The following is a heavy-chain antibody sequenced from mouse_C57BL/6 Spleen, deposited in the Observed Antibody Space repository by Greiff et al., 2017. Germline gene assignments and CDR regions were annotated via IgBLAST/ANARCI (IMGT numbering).Heavy chain of an antibody. CDR1: GYAFSSSW. Sequence: QVQLKQSGPELVKPGASVKISCKASGYAFSSSWMNWVKQRPGKGLEWIGRIYPGDGDTNYNGKFKGKATLTADRSASTAYMQLSSLTSEDSAVYFGARVGDDGGYYAMGYGGQGTSVTVSS. CDR2: IYPGDGDT. D-gene: IGHD2-12*01. J-gene: IGHJ4*01. CDR3: ARVGDDGGYYAMGY. V-gene: IGHV1-82*01.